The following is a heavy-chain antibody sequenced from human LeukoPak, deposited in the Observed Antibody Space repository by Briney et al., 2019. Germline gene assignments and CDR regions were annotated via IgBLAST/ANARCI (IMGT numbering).Heavy chain of an antibody. CDR1: GFTFSSYA. D-gene: IGHD1-14*01. V-gene: IGHV3-23*01. CDR2: ISGSGGST. Sequence: GGSLRLSCAASGFTFSSYAMSWVRQAPGKGLEGVSAISGSGGSTYYADSVKGRFTISRDNSKNTLYLQMNSLRAEDTAVYYCAKAGSPHGVEYYYYYMDVWGKGTTVTVSS. J-gene: IGHJ6*03. CDR3: AKAGSPHGVEYYYYYMDV.